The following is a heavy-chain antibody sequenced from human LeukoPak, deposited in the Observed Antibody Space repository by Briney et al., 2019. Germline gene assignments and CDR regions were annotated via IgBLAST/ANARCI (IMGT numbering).Heavy chain of an antibody. CDR1: GFTFSNAW. Sequence: GGSLRLSCAASGFTFSNAWMSWVRQAPGKGLEWVGRIKSKTDGGTTDYAAPVKGRFTISRDDSKNTLYLQMNSLKTEDTAVYYCTTKYSGSYGAVDYWGQGTLVTVSS. D-gene: IGHD1-26*01. CDR3: TTKYSGSYGAVDY. J-gene: IGHJ4*02. CDR2: IKSKTDGGTT. V-gene: IGHV3-15*01.